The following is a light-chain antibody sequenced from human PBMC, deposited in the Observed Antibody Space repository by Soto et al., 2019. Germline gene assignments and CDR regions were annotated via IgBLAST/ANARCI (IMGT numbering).Light chain of an antibody. CDR3: QQYYSYSS. V-gene: IGKV1-8*01. CDR2: AAS. J-gene: IGKJ3*01. Sequence: AIRMTQSPSSFSASTGDRVTITCRASQGISSYLAWYQQKPVKAPKLLIYAASTLQSGVPSRFRGSGSGTDFTLTISCLQSEDLANYYCQQYYSYSSFGPGTKVDIK. CDR1: QGISSY.